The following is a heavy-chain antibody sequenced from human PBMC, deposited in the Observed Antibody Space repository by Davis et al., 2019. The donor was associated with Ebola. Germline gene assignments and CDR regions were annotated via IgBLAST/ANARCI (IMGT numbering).Heavy chain of an antibody. V-gene: IGHV3-53*01. Sequence: GESLKISCAASGFTFSNYAMSWVRQAPGKGLEWVSVLYKDGNTFYADSVKGRFTISRDDSKNTLFLQMDSLRVDDTAVYYCVRGAATIFDHWGQGTLVTVSP. D-gene: IGHD1-14*01. CDR3: VRGAATIFDH. J-gene: IGHJ4*02. CDR1: GFTFSNYA. CDR2: LYKDGNT.